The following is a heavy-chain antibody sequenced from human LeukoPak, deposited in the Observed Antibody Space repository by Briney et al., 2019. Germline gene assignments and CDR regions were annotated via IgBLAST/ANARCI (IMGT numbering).Heavy chain of an antibody. CDR3: ARGEGPFDY. J-gene: IGHJ4*02. CDR1: GFTFSSYS. V-gene: IGHV3-21*01. Sequence: PGGSLRLSCAASGFTFSSYSMNWVRQAPGKVLEWGSSISSSSSYIYYADSVKGRFTISRDNAKNSLYLQMNSLRAEDTAVYYCARGEGPFDYWGQGTLVTVSS. CDR2: ISSSSSYI.